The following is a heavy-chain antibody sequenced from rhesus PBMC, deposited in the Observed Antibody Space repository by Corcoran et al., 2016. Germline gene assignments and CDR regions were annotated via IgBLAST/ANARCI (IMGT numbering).Heavy chain of an antibody. Sequence: QVQLQESGPGLVKPSETLSLTCAVSGGSFSSYWWSWIRQPPGKGLGWIGGINGNSGSPHYNPPLNSRVTSSKDASKSQFPLKLSSVTAADTAVYYCARYGPLAADREDSLDVWGRGVLVTVSS. J-gene: IGHJ5-2*02. V-gene: IGHV4-80*01. CDR3: ARYGPLAADREDSLDV. CDR2: INGNSGSP. D-gene: IGHD6-13*01. CDR1: GGSFSSYW.